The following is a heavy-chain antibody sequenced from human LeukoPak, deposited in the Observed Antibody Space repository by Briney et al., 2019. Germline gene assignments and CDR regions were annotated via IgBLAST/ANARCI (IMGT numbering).Heavy chain of an antibody. Sequence: SQTLSLTCAISGDSVSSNSAAWNWIRQSPSRGLEWLGRTYYRSKWYADYAVSVKGRITINPDTSENQVSLQLNSVTPEDTAMYYCARDGSSGWSNNWFDPWGQGTLVTVSS. CDR2: TYYRSKWYA. D-gene: IGHD6-19*01. J-gene: IGHJ5*02. V-gene: IGHV6-1*01. CDR1: GDSVSSNSAA. CDR3: ARDGSSGWSNNWFDP.